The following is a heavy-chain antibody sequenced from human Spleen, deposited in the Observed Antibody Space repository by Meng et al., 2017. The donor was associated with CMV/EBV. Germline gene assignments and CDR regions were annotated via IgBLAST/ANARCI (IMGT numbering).Heavy chain of an antibody. V-gene: IGHV1-18*04. D-gene: IGHD4-17*01. J-gene: IGHJ4*02. CDR3: ARDFGSDYGDSKLLFDY. CDR2: ISSNNSNR. CDR1: YDFNTCG. Sequence: YDFNTCGIAWVRQAHGQGIEWMGWISSNNSNRNYEQKVQGSVIMTIDTSTTKAYMELRSLRSDDTAVYYCARDFGSDYGDSKLLFDYWGQGTLVTVSS.